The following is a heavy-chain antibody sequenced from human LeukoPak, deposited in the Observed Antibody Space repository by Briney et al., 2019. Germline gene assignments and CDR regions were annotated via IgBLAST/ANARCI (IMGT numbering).Heavy chain of an antibody. Sequence: PGGSLRLSCAASRFTFSGYVMNWVRQAPGKGLEWVSHIYISSSSNIISYADSVKGRFTISRDNAQNSLYLQMNGLRDEDTAVYYCVRDRAYSFDYWGQGILVTVSS. CDR3: VRDRAYSFDY. D-gene: IGHD2-21*01. J-gene: IGHJ4*02. CDR2: ISSSSNII. CDR1: RFTFSGYV. V-gene: IGHV3-48*02.